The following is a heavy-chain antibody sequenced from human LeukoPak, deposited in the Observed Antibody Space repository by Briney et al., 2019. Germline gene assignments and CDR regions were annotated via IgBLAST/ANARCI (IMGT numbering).Heavy chain of an antibody. Sequence: SETLSLNCTVSRGSISSSSYYWGWIRQPPGKGLEWIGSIYYSGNTYYNPSLKSRVTISVDTSKNDFSLKLSSVTAADTAVYYCARDRYYYDSSGYAWGQGTLVTVSS. J-gene: IGHJ5*02. D-gene: IGHD3-22*01. CDR2: IYYSGNT. V-gene: IGHV4-39*02. CDR1: RGSISSSSYY. CDR3: ARDRYYYDSSGYA.